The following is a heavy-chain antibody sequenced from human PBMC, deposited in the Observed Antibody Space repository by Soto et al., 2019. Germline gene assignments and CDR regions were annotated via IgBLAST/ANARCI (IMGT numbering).Heavy chain of an antibody. V-gene: IGHV5-51*01. CDR1: GYSFTSYW. D-gene: IGHD4-17*01. J-gene: IGHJ2*01. CDR3: ARPATVPGYFDL. Sequence: EVQLVQSGAEVKKPGESLKISCKGSGYSFTSYWIGWVRQMPGXGLEWMGIIYPGDSDTRYSPSFQGQVTISADKSISTAYXQWXSXXXSDTAMYYCARPATVPGYFDLWGRGTLVTVSS. CDR2: IYPGDSDT.